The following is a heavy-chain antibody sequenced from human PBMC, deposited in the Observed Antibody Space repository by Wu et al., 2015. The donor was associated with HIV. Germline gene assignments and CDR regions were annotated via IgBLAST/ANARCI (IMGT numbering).Heavy chain of an antibody. J-gene: IGHJ5*02. Sequence: QVQLVQSGAEVKKPGASVKVSCKSSGYSFTAYQIHWVRQAPGQGLEWMGIINPRGGTATYAQKFQGRVTMTTDTSTSTAYMEVRSLRSDDTAVYYCARGGGIVDDGDNYDSGWFDPWGQGTPVIVSS. CDR2: INPRGGTA. V-gene: IGHV1-46*01. CDR1: GYSFTAYQ. D-gene: IGHD4-23*01. CDR3: ARGGGIVDDGDNYDSGWFDP.